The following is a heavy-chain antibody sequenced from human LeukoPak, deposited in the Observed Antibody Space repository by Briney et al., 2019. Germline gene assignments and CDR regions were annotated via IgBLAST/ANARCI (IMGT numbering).Heavy chain of an antibody. CDR2: INPNSGGT. D-gene: IGHD5-24*01. CDR1: GYTFTGYY. J-gene: IGHJ5*02. CDR3: ARDNSLQDMAWWFDP. V-gene: IGHV1-2*02. Sequence: ASVKVSRKASGYTFTGYYMHWVRQAPGQGLEWMGWINPNSGGTNYAQKFQGRVTMTRDTSISTAYMELSRLRSDDTAVYYCARDNSLQDMAWWFDPWGQGTLVIVSS.